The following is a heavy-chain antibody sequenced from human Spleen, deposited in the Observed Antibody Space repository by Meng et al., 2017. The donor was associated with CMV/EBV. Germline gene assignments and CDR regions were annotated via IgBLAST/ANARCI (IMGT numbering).Heavy chain of an antibody. Sequence: GQSLKISGTASGFTCGDYAMSWVRQAPGKGLEWVGFIRSKAYGGTTEYAASVKGRFTISRDDSKSIAYLQMNSLKTEDTALYSCTRWHDASGFDIWGQGTMVTVSS. CDR3: TRWHDASGFDI. CDR1: GFTCGDYA. D-gene: IGHD3-3*01. J-gene: IGHJ3*02. CDR2: IRSKAYGGTT. V-gene: IGHV3-49*04.